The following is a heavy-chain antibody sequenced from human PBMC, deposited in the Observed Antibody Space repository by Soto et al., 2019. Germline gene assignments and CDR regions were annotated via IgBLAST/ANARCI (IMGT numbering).Heavy chain of an antibody. V-gene: IGHV3-7*01. CDR2: IRQDGSEI. CDR1: GFTFDDYA. Sequence: PGGSLRLSCAASGFTFDDYAMRWVRQAPGKGLEWVANIRQDGSEIYYVDSVKGRFTISRDNAKNSLYLQMNSLRAEDTAVYYCARGTDYYYYYTDVWGKGTTVT. J-gene: IGHJ6*03. CDR3: ARGTDYYYYYTDV.